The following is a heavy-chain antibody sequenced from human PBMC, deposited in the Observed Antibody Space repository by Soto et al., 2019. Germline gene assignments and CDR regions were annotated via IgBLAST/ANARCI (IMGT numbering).Heavy chain of an antibody. D-gene: IGHD4-17*01. Sequence: SETLSLTCTVSGVSVSSGGFYWAWIRQPPGKGLEWSWFGSYSGTTNYKPSLKSRVTISVDTSRSQISQKVSSLTAADTAVYYCARGATVTQFDYWGRGTLVTVSS. CDR2: GSYSGTT. CDR1: GVSVSSGGFY. V-gene: IGHV4-61*08. J-gene: IGHJ4*02. CDR3: ARGATVTQFDY.